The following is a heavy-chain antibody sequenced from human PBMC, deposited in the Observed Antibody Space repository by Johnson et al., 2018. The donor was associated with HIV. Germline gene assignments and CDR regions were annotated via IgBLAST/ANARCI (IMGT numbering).Heavy chain of an antibody. CDR3: AREYYDSSGYYYGGVSAFDI. J-gene: IGHJ3*02. CDR1: EFSFSTYA. D-gene: IGHD3-22*01. V-gene: IGHV3-30*04. CDR2: ISYDGVNK. Sequence: QVRLVESGGGVVQPGRSLRLSCAASEFSFSTYALHWVRQAPGEGLEWVAVISYDGVNKYYADSVKGRFTISRDNSKNTLYLQMNSLRAEDTAVYYCAREYYDSSGYYYGGVSAFDIWGQGTMVTVSS.